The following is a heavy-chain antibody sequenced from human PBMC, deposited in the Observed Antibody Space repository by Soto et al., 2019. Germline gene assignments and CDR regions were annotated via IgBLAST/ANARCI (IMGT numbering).Heavy chain of an antibody. J-gene: IGHJ4*02. CDR2: IYYSGST. CDR1: GGSISSYY. D-gene: IGHD5-12*01. CDR3: ARANSGYDY. Sequence: QVQLQESGPGLVKPSETLSLTCTVSGGSISSYYWSWIRQPPGKGLEWIGYIYYSGSTNYNPSLKSRVTLSVDTSKNQFSLKLSSVTAADTAVYYCARANSGYDYWGQGTLVTVSS. V-gene: IGHV4-59*01.